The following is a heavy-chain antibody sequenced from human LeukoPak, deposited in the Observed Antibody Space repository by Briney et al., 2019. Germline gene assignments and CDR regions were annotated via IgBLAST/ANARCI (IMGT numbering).Heavy chain of an antibody. D-gene: IGHD1-26*01. CDR2: IKSETDGGTT. CDR3: TTDFAPYGGGVWEN. J-gene: IGHJ4*02. CDR1: GFTFSNAW. V-gene: IGHV3-15*01. Sequence: PGGSLRLSCAASGFTFSNAWMSWVRQAPGKGLEWVGRIKSETDGGTTDYAAPVKGRFTISRDDSKNTLYLQMNSLKTEDTAVYYCTTDFAPYGGGVWENWGQGTLVTVSS.